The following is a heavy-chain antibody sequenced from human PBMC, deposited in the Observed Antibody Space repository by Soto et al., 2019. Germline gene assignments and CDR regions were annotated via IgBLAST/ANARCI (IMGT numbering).Heavy chain of an antibody. Sequence: GGSLRLSCAASGFSFSDYAMTWVRQAPGKGLEWVSSIINTGGSTNYADSVKGRFTVSRDNSKSTLYLRMNSLRAEDTAIYYCAKDWPGTSSVTSDCWGQGTLVTVSS. D-gene: IGHD4-17*01. CDR3: AKDWPGTSSVTSDC. V-gene: IGHV3-23*01. CDR2: IINTGGST. J-gene: IGHJ4*02. CDR1: GFSFSDYA.